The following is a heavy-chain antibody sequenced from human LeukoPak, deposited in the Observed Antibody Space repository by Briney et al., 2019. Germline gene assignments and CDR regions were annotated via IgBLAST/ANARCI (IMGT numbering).Heavy chain of an antibody. CDR3: ARHDYYGSLNWFDP. V-gene: IGHV4-39*01. J-gene: IGHJ5*02. CDR2: TYYSGTT. D-gene: IGHD3-10*01. CDR1: GGSLNSPNYY. Sequence: NPSETLSLTCIVSGGSLNSPNYYWGWIRQPPRKGLEWIGSTYYSGTTYYNPSLKSRLTISVDTSKNQFSLKLTSVTAADTAVYYCARHDYYGSLNWFDPWGQGTLINGSS.